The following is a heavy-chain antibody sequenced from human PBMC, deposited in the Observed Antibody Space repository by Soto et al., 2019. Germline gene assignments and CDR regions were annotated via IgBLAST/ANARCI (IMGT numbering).Heavy chain of an antibody. V-gene: IGHV3-23*01. J-gene: IGHJ4*02. D-gene: IGHD3-16*02. Sequence: EVHMLEAAGGLVQRGGSLRLSCAASGLTFSSYAMCWVRQTRGVGLEWVSFIRGSGGTTFYADSVKGRFTISRDNSENTLYLQMNSLRPEDTAVYYCVKYLGDYIWGSYRPGSFDYWGQGTLVTVSS. CDR2: IRGSGGTT. CDR1: GLTFSSYA. CDR3: VKYLGDYIWGSYRPGSFDY.